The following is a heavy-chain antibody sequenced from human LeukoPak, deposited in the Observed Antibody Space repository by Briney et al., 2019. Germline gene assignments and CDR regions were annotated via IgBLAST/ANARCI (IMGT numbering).Heavy chain of an antibody. CDR2: INHSGST. Sequence: PSETLSLTCAVYGGSFSGYYWSWIRQPPGKGLEWIGEINHSGSTNYNPSLKSRVTISVDTSKNQFSLKLSSVTAADTAVYYCARGAGGSPDYWGQGTLVTVSS. V-gene: IGHV4-34*01. D-gene: IGHD1-26*01. J-gene: IGHJ4*02. CDR1: GGSFSGYY. CDR3: ARGAGGSPDY.